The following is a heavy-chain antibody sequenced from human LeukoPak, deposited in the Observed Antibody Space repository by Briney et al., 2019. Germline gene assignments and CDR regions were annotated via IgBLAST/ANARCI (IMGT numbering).Heavy chain of an antibody. CDR2: INWNGGST. CDR1: GFTFSSYS. V-gene: IGHV3-20*04. CDR3: AKRSAAGTVGYFDY. J-gene: IGHJ4*02. Sequence: GGSLRLSCAASGFTFSSYSMSWVRQAPGKGLEWVSGINWNGGSTGYADSVKGRFTISRDDAKNSLYLQMNSLRPEDTALYYCAKRSAAGTVGYFDYWGQGTLVTVSS. D-gene: IGHD6-13*01.